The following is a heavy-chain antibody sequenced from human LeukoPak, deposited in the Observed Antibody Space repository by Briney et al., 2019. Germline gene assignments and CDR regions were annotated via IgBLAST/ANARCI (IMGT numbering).Heavy chain of an antibody. D-gene: IGHD5-12*01. CDR1: GGSISSSSYY. V-gene: IGHV4-39*07. Sequence: PSETLSLTCTVSGGSISSSSYYWGWIRQPPGKGLEWIGSIYYSGSTYYNPSLKSRVTISVDTSKNQFSLKLSSVTAADTAVYYCARDHSGYDNYYYYYYYMDVWGKGTTVTVSS. J-gene: IGHJ6*03. CDR3: ARDHSGYDNYYYYYYYMDV. CDR2: IYYSGST.